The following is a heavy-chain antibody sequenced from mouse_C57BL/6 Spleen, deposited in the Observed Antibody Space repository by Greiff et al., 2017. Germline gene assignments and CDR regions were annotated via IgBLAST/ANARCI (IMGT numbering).Heavy chain of an antibody. CDR1: GYAFSSSW. Sequence: QVQLKQSGPELVKPGASVKISCKASGYAFSSSWMNWVKQRPGKGLEWIGRIYPGDGDTNYNGKFKGKATLTADKSSSTAYMQLSSLTSEDSAIYFCARTTMVTYYAMDYWGQGTSVTVSS. CDR2: IYPGDGDT. D-gene: IGHD2-2*01. V-gene: IGHV1-82*01. CDR3: ARTTMVTYYAMDY. J-gene: IGHJ4*01.